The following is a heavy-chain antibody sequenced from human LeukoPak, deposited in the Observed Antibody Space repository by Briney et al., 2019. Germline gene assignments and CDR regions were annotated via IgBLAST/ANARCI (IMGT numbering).Heavy chain of an antibody. CDR3: ARGGRRPYCSSTSCPYGMDV. CDR2: ISGSGGST. CDR1: GFTFSSYA. V-gene: IGHV3-23*01. D-gene: IGHD2-2*01. Sequence: GGSLRLSCAASGFTFSSYAMSWVRQAPGKGLEWVSAISGSGGSTYYADSVKGRFTISRDNAKNTLYLQMNSLRAEDTAVYYCARGGRRPYCSSTSCPYGMDVWGQGTTVTVSS. J-gene: IGHJ6*02.